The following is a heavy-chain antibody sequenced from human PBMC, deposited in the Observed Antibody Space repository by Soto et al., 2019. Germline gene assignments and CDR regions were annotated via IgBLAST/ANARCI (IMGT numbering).Heavy chain of an antibody. J-gene: IGHJ6*02. CDR2: IYPGDSDT. V-gene: IGHV5-51*01. Sequence: GETLKISCKGSGYTFTNYWIGWVRQMPGKGLEWMGIIYPGDSDTKYNPSFQGQVTISADKSITTTYLRWTSLKASDTAIYYCAASIFYYGMDVWGQGTTVTVSS. CDR3: AASIFYYGMDV. CDR1: GYTFTNYW.